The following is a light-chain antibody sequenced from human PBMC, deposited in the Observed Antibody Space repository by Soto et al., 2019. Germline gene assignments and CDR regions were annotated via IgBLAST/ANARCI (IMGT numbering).Light chain of an antibody. V-gene: IGLV4-69*02. CDR1: SGHSSYA. Sequence: QTVVTQSPSASASLGASVNLTCTLSSGHSSYAIAWHQQQPEKGPRYLMKLTSDGSHSKGDGIPDRFSGSSSGAERYLTISSLQSEDEADYYCQTWGTGMVFGGGTKLTVL. CDR3: QTWGTGMV. CDR2: LTSDGSH. J-gene: IGLJ2*01.